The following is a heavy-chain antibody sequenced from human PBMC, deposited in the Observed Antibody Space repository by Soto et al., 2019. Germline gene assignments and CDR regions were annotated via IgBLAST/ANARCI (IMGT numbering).Heavy chain of an antibody. J-gene: IGHJ4*01. CDR2: IYHGGTT. Sequence: SETLSLTCTVSGYSIGSGSYWGWIRQPPGKGPEWIASIYHGGTTFYNPSLKSRVTVSVDKSNNQFSLKLRSVTAADTAVYYCAKPQVMLLAGTTFGYWGHGTVV. D-gene: IGHD6-19*01. V-gene: IGHV4-38-2*02. CDR1: GYSIGSGSY. CDR3: AKPQVMLLAGTTFGY.